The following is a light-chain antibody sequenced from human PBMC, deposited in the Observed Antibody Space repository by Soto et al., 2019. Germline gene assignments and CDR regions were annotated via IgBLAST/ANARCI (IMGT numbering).Light chain of an antibody. Sequence: QSVLTQPPSASGTPGQRVTISCSGSSSNIGKNSVYWYQQLPGTAPKLLIYKNDQRPSGVPDRFSGSKSGTSASLAISGLRSEDVADYYCAAWDDSLRAYVFGIGTKVTVL. J-gene: IGLJ1*01. CDR2: KND. CDR3: AAWDDSLRAYV. V-gene: IGLV1-47*01. CDR1: SSNIGKNS.